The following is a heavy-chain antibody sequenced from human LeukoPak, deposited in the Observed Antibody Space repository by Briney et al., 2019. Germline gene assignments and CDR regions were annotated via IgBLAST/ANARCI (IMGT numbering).Heavy chain of an antibody. V-gene: IGHV1-18*01. D-gene: IGHD3-10*01. CDR2: ISAYNGNT. CDR1: GYTFTSYG. CDR3: ATEPSMVRGVIRPGYGMDV. J-gene: IGHJ6*02. Sequence: ASVKVSCKASGYTFTSYGISWVRQAPGQGLEWMGWISAYNGNTNYAQKLQGRVTMTEDTSTDTAYMELSSLRSEDTAVYYCATEPSMVRGVIRPGYGMDVWGQGTTVTVSS.